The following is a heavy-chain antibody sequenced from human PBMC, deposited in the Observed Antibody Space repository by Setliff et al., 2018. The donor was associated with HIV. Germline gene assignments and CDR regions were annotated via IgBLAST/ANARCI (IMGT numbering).Heavy chain of an antibody. CDR2: FDPEDGET. CDR3: ARGPLVLPVYGSGSYEIDY. CDR1: GHRLTEVS. J-gene: IGHJ4*02. V-gene: IGHV1-24*01. Sequence: GPSVKVSCKVSGHRLTEVSMHWVRQAPGEGLEWMGGFDPEDGETIYAEKFQGRVTMTEDTATESAYMELSSLRSEDTAVYYCARGPLVLPVYGSGSYEIDYWGQGTLVTVSS. D-gene: IGHD3-10*01.